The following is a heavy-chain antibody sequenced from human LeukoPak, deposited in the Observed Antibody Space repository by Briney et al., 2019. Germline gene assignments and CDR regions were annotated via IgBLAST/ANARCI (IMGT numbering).Heavy chain of an antibody. CDR3: AKSRGKTMIVLGY. D-gene: IGHD3-22*01. CDR1: VFTFSSYG. J-gene: IGHJ4*02. V-gene: IGHV3-30*18. CDR2: ISYDGSNK. Sequence: PGGSLRLSCAPSVFTFSSYGMHWVRRAPDKGLEWVAFISYDGSNKYYADSVKRRFTISRDNSKNTLYLQINSLRAEDTAVYYCAKSRGKTMIVLGYWGQGTLVTVSS.